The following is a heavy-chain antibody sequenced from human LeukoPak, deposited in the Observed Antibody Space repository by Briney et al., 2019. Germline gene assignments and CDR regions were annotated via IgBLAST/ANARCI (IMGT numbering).Heavy chain of an antibody. V-gene: IGHV1-69*04. Sequence: SVKVSCKASGGTFSSYAISWVRQAPGQGLEWMGRIIPILGIANYAQKFQGRVTITADKSTSTAYMELSSLRSEDTAVYYCAAEGSTSFQERGDMDVWGKGTTVTVSS. CDR1: GGTFSSYA. J-gene: IGHJ6*03. CDR3: AAEGSTSFQERGDMDV. D-gene: IGHD2-2*01. CDR2: IIPILGIA.